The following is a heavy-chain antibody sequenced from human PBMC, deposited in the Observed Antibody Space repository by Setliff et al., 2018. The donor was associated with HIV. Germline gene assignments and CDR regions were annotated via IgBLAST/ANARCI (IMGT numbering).Heavy chain of an antibody. CDR1: GGSMSSSSYY. Sequence: SETLSLTCTVSGGSMSSSSYYWGWIRQPPGKGLEWIGYIYYSGSTNYNPSLKSRVTISVDTSKNQFSLRLSSVTAADTAVYYCARDLSDSSGYFNDGDVFDIWGQGTMVTV. D-gene: IGHD3-22*01. J-gene: IGHJ3*02. CDR2: IYYSGST. V-gene: IGHV4-61*01. CDR3: ARDLSDSSGYFNDGDVFDI.